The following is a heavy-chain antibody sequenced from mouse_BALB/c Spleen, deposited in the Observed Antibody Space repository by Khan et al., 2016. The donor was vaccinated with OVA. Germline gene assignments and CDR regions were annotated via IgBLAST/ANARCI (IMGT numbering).Heavy chain of an antibody. CDR2: INPSNGGT. Sequence: QVQLQQSGAELVKPGASVKLSCKASGYTFPSYYIYWVKQRPGQGLEWIGEINPSNGGTNFNEKFKNKATLTVDKSSSTTYMQLNSLTSEDSAVYYCTRGGYSSFAYWGQGTLVTVAA. V-gene: IGHV1S81*02. D-gene: IGHD1-3*01. CDR1: GYTFPSYY. CDR3: TRGGYSSFAY. J-gene: IGHJ3*01.